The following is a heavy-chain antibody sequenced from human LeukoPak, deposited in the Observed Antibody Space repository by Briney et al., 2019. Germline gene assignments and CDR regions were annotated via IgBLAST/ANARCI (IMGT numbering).Heavy chain of an antibody. Sequence: PGGSLRLSCAASGFTFSSYAMHWVRQAPGRGLEWVAVISYDGSNKYYADSVKGRFTISRDNSKNTLYLQMNSQRAEDTAVYYCAREQQLVQHDAFDIWGQGTMVTVSS. CDR2: ISYDGSNK. CDR3: AREQQLVQHDAFDI. D-gene: IGHD6-13*01. V-gene: IGHV3-30-3*01. CDR1: GFTFSSYA. J-gene: IGHJ3*02.